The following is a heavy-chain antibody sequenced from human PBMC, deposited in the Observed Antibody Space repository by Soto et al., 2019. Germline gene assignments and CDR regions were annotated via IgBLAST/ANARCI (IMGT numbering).Heavy chain of an antibody. CDR3: ARLVGTSFDL. J-gene: IGHJ4*02. CDR2: ARNKAHSYTT. Sequence: GGSLRLSCAASGFPFSDHHMDWVRQAPGKGLEWVGRARNKAHSYTTAYAASVKGRFTISRDDSKNSLSLQMNSLKTEDTAVYFCARLVGTSFDLWGQGTLVTVSS. D-gene: IGHD1-26*01. CDR1: GFPFSDHH. V-gene: IGHV3-72*01.